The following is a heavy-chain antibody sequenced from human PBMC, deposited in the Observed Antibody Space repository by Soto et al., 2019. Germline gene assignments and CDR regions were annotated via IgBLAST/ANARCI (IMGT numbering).Heavy chain of an antibody. CDR2: INHSGST. D-gene: IGHD6-13*01. J-gene: IGHJ6*02. CDR3: ATPKAAAAADYYGMDV. V-gene: IGHV4-34*01. Sequence: SETLSLTCAVYGGSSSGYYWSWIRQPPGKGLEWIGEINHSGSTNYNPYLKSRVTISVDTSKNQFSLKLSSVTAADTAVYYCATPKAAAAADYYGMDVWGQGTTVTVSS. CDR1: GGSSSGYY.